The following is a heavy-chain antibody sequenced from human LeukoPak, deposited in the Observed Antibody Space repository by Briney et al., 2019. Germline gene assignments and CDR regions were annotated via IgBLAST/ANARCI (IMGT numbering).Heavy chain of an antibody. CDR2: IHTSGNT. D-gene: IGHD4-17*01. CDR1: GDSVSSGTYY. V-gene: IGHV4-61*02. J-gene: IGHJ2*01. CDR3: VSDWNGDYFDY. Sequence: SETLSLTCIVSGDSVSSGTYYWTWLRQPPGKGLEWIGRIHTSGNTNYSPSLKSRVTISRDTSKHQFSLGLTSVTAADTAVYYCVSDWNGDYFDYWGGGTLVTVS.